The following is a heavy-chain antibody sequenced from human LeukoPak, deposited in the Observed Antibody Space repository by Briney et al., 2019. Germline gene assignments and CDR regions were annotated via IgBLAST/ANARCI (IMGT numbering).Heavy chain of an antibody. J-gene: IGHJ4*02. D-gene: IGHD3-9*01. V-gene: IGHV1-69*13. CDR1: GGTFSSYA. CDR3: ARVHFDWLHRPYFGF. CDR2: IIPIFGTA. Sequence: ASVKVSCKASGGTFSSYAISWVRQAPGQGLEWMGGIIPIFGTANYAQKFQGRVTITADESTSTAYMELSSLRSEDTAVYYCARVHFDWLHRPYFGFWGQGTLVTVSS.